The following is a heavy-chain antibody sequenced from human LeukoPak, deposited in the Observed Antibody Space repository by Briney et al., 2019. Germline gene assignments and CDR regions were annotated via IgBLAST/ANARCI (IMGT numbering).Heavy chain of an antibody. V-gene: IGHV4-4*07. CDR2: IYATGST. CDR1: GDFIRSYW. CDR3: ARQGYTASYYFLDF. Sequence: SETLSLTCDVSGDFIRSYWWGWVRQPAGKGLEWIGRIYATGSTKFNPSLKSRLTMSMDTSTNQLSLKLSLKLTSVTAVDTAVFVCARQGYTASYYFLDFWSQGTLVTVSP. D-gene: IGHD1-26*01. J-gene: IGHJ4*02.